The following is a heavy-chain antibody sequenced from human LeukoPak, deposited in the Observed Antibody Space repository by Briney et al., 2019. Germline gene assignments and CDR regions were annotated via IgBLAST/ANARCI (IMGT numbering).Heavy chain of an antibody. V-gene: IGHV4-59*01. CDR2: IDYSGST. CDR3: ARTGRRGDFWSGYYLTYFDY. D-gene: IGHD3-3*01. CDR1: SGSISNYY. J-gene: IGHJ4*02. Sequence: ASETLSLTCSVSSGSISNYYWNWIRQPPGKGLEWIGYIDYSGSTNYNPSLKSRVTISVDTSKNQFSLKLSSVTAADTAVYYCARTGRRGDFWSGYYLTYFDYWGQGTLVTVSS.